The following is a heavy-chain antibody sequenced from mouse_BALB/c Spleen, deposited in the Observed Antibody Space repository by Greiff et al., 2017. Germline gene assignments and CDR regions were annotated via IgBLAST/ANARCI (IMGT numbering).Heavy chain of an antibody. D-gene: IGHD6-5*01. CDR3: ARSYSFDY. CDR1: GYAFTNYL. Sequence: VHLVESGAELVRPGTSVKVSCKASGYAFTNYLIEWVKQRPGQGLEWIGVINPGSGGTNYNEKFKGKATLTADKSSSTAYMQLSSLTSDDSAVYFCARSYSFDYWGQGTTLTVSS. J-gene: IGHJ2*01. V-gene: IGHV1-54*01. CDR2: INPGSGGT.